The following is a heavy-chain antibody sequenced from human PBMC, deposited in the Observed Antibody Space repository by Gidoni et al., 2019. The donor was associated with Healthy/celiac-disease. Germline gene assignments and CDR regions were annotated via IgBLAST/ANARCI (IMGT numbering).Heavy chain of an antibody. CDR3: AKGPILDILTGYRSYYFDY. V-gene: IGHV3-23*01. CDR1: GFTFSSYA. D-gene: IGHD3-9*01. CDR2: ISGSGGST. Sequence: EVQLLESGGGLVPPGGSLRLSCAASGFTFSSYAMSWVRQAPGKGLEWVSAISGSGGSTYYADSVKGRFTISRDNSKNTLYLQMNSLRAEDTAVYYCAKGPILDILTGYRSYYFDYWGQGTLVTVSS. J-gene: IGHJ4*02.